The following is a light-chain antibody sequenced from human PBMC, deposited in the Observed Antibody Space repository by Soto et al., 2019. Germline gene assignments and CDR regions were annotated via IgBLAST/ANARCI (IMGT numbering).Light chain of an antibody. Sequence: DIVMTQSPDSLAVSLGERATINCKSSQSVLYSSNNKNYLAWYQQKPGQPPKLLIYWASTRESGVPDRFSGSGSGTDFTLTISSQQAEDVAVYYGQQYDSTPQTFGGGTKGEIK. J-gene: IGKJ4*01. V-gene: IGKV4-1*01. CDR2: WAS. CDR1: QSVLYSSNNKNY. CDR3: QQYDSTPQT.